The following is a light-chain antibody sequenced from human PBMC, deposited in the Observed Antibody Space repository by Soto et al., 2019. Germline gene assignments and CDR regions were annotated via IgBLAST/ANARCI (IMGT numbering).Light chain of an antibody. CDR2: EVN. V-gene: IGLV2-14*01. J-gene: IGLJ2*01. CDR3: NSYTSASTVL. CDR1: SSDVGGYDY. Sequence: QSVLTQPASVSGSPGQSITISCTGTSSDVGGYDYVSWYQHHPGKAPKLMIFEVNNRPSGVSTRFSGSKSGNTASLTISGLQVDDEADYYCNSYTSASTVLFGGGTKVTVL.